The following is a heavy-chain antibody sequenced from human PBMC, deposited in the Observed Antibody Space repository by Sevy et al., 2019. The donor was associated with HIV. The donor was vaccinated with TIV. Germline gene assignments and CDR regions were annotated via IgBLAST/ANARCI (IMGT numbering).Heavy chain of an antibody. J-gene: IGHJ3*02. V-gene: IGHV4-30-2*01. D-gene: IGHD2-21*02. Sequence: SLSLTCAVSGGSISSGGYSWSWIRQPPGKGMEWIGYIYHSGSTYYNPSLKSRVTISVDRSKNQFSLKLSSVTAADTAVYYCARGGAHCGGDCYSGDAFDIWGQGTMVTVSS. CDR1: GGSISSGGYS. CDR2: IYHSGST. CDR3: ARGGAHCGGDCYSGDAFDI.